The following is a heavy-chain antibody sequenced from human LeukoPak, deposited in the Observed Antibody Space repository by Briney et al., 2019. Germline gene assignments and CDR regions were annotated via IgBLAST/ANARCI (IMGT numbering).Heavy chain of an antibody. CDR3: ARKFYFDY. V-gene: IGHV1-46*01. Sequence: ASVKVSCKAFGYALTSYYIHWVRQAPGQGLEWMGMIDPRAGSTIYAQNFQGRITLAADTSTNTVYMELRSLTSEDTAIYFCARKFYFDYWGQGSLVTVSS. CDR1: GYALTSYY. J-gene: IGHJ4*02. CDR2: IDPRAGST.